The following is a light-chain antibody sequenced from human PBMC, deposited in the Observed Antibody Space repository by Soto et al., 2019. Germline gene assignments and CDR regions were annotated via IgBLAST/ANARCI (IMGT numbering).Light chain of an antibody. CDR3: SSLTTSSTYV. J-gene: IGLJ1*01. CDR2: EVT. Sequence: QSVLTQPPSVSGSPGQSVTISCTGTSSDVGYYNRVSWYQQPPGTAPKLMTYEVTNRPSGVPDRFSASKSGNTASLTISGLQAEDEADYYCSSLTTSSTYVFGTGTKVTVL. CDR1: SSDVGYYNR. V-gene: IGLV2-18*02.